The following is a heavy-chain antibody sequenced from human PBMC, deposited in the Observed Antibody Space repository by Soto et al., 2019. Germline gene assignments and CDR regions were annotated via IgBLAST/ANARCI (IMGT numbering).Heavy chain of an antibody. V-gene: IGHV1-18*04. CDR2: ISAYNENT. J-gene: IGHJ3*02. D-gene: IGHD3-9*01. CDR3: ARDRDYDILTGYYSDAVDI. Sequence: GXSVKVSFKASCYMFTSYGFNWVRQAPVQGLEWMGWISAYNENTNYAQKLQGRVTMTTDTSTSTAYMELRSLRSDDTAVYYCARDRDYDILTGYYSDAVDIWGQGTMVTV. CDR1: CYMFTSYG.